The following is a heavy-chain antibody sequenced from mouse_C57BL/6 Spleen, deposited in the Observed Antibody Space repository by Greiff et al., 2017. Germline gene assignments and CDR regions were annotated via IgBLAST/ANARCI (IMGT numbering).Heavy chain of an antibody. J-gene: IGHJ4*01. CDR2: ISNMAYSN. CDR3: ARVPPDHRNCALDY. V-gene: IGHV5-15*01. Sequence: EVKLVESGGGLVQPGGSLKLSCAASGFTFSDYGMAWVRQAPRKGPEWVALISNMAYSNSSADTATGRFTISGANAKNPLYLEMSSLRSEDTAMYYCARVPPDHRNCALDYWGQGTSVTVSS. CDR1: GFTFSDYG.